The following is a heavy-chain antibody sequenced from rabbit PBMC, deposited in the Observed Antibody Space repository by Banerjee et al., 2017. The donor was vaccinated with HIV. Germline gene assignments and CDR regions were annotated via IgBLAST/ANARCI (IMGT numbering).Heavy chain of an antibody. CDR2: INTSSGNT. CDR1: GFSFSDKYV. J-gene: IGHJ4*01. D-gene: IGHD8-1*01. V-gene: IGHV1S45*01. Sequence: QEQLEESGGDLVKPGRSLTLTCTASGFSFSDKYVMCWVRQAPGKGLEWIACINTSSGNTVYATWAKGRFTISKSTTTDTVDLKMTNLTAADTATYFCAREGAGSSYYFDLWGPGTLVTVS. CDR3: AREGAGSSYYFDL.